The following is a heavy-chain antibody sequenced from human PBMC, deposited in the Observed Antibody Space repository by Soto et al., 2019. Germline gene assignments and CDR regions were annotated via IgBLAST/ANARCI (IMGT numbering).Heavy chain of an antibody. D-gene: IGHD6-19*01. CDR1: GYSFTSYW. Sequence: GESLKISCKGSGYSFTSYWIGWVRQMPGKGLEWMGIIYPGDSDTRYSPSFQGQVTISADKSISTAYLQWSSLKASDTAMYYCARQPEKQWLVSSYYYYYGMDVWGQGTTVTVSS. J-gene: IGHJ6*02. V-gene: IGHV5-51*01. CDR3: ARQPEKQWLVSSYYYYYGMDV. CDR2: IYPGDSDT.